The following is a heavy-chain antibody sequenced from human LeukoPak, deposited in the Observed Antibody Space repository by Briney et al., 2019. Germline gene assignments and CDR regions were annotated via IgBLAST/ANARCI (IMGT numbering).Heavy chain of an antibody. CDR1: GFTFSNAW. D-gene: IGHD3-9*01. CDR2: IKSKTDGGTT. CDR3: TTVERYFYWSNFDY. Sequence: GGSLRLSCAASGFTFSNAWMNWVRQAPGKGLEWGGRIKSKTDGGTTDYAVPVKGRFTISRDDSKNTLYLQMNSLKTEDTAVYYCTTVERYFYWSNFDYWGQGTLVTVSS. J-gene: IGHJ4*02. V-gene: IGHV3-15*07.